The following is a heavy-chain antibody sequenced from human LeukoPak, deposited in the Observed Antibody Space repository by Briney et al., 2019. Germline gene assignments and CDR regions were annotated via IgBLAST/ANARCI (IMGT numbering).Heavy chain of an antibody. CDR3: ARGGIVVVPAAEYNCFDP. CDR1: GYTFTGYY. J-gene: IGHJ5*02. Sequence: ASVKDSCKASGYTFTGYYMHWVRQAPGQGLEGMGWINPNSGSTNYAQKFQGWVTMTRDTSISTAYMELSRLRSYDTAVYYCARGGIVVVPAAEYNCFDPWGQGTLGTVSS. CDR2: INPNSGST. V-gene: IGHV1-2*04. D-gene: IGHD2-2*01.